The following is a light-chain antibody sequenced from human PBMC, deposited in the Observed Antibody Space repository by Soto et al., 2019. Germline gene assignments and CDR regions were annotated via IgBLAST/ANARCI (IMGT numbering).Light chain of an antibody. J-gene: IGLJ2*01. CDR3: SSYRSSSTPVV. CDR1: SSDVGGYNS. CDR2: EVT. V-gene: IGLV2-14*01. Sequence: QSALTQPASVSGSPGQSITISCTGTSSDVGGYNSVSWYQQHPDKAPKLMIYEVTNRPSGVSDRFSGSRSGNTASLTISGLQAEDEADYYCSSYRSSSTPVVFGGGTKLTVL.